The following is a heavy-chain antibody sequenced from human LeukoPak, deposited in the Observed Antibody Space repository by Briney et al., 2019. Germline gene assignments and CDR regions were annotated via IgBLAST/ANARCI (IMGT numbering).Heavy chain of an antibody. CDR3: AKDWDTAMVTPFDY. CDR2: ISYDGSNK. V-gene: IGHV3-30*18. D-gene: IGHD5-18*01. CDR1: GFTFSSYS. J-gene: IGHJ4*02. Sequence: GGSLRLSCAASGFTFSSYSMNWVRQAPGKGLEWVAVISYDGSNKYYADSVKGRFTIPRDNSKNTLYLQMNSLRAEDTAVYYCAKDWDTAMVTPFDYWGQGTLVTVSS.